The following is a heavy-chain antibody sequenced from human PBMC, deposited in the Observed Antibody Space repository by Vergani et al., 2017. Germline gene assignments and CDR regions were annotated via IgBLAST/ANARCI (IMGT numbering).Heavy chain of an antibody. Sequence: QVQLQESGPGLVKPSQTLSLTCTVSGGSISSGGYYWSWIRQHPGKGLEWIGYIYYSGSTYYNPSLTSRVTISVDTSMNQFSLKLSSVTAADTAVYYCARDREGGWSSGWHNFDYGGQGTLVTGSS. CDR2: IYYSGST. CDR3: ARDREGGWSSGWHNFDY. J-gene: IGHJ4*02. D-gene: IGHD6-19*01. CDR1: GGSISSGGYY. V-gene: IGHV4-31*03.